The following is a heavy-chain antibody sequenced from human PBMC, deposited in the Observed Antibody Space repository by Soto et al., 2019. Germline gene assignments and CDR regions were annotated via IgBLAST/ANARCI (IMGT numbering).Heavy chain of an antibody. J-gene: IGHJ6*02. CDR2: IFHTGST. Sequence: SETLSLTCAVSGYSISSGHSWGWIRQPPGKGLEWIGSIFHTGSTYYNPSLKSRVTLSVDTSKNQFSLKLSSVTAADTAVYFCATLPRLDGMDVWGQGTTVTAP. D-gene: IGHD6-25*01. CDR1: GYSISSGHS. CDR3: ATLPRLDGMDV. V-gene: IGHV4-38-2*01.